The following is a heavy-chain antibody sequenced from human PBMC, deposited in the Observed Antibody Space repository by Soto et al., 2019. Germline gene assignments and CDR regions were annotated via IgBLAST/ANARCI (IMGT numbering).Heavy chain of an antibody. D-gene: IGHD3-3*01. CDR3: TRDRFCWSGSRGDV. J-gene: IGHJ6*02. V-gene: IGHV3-49*04. CDR2: IRSKLYGGTT. CDR1: GFIFSDYT. Sequence: EVQLVESGGGLVQPGRSLRLSCTASGFIFSDYTVSWVRQAPGKGLEWVGYIRSKLYGGTTEFAASVKGRFTISRDDSRSIAYLQINSLKTEDTGVYYCTRDRFCWSGSRGDVWGQGTTVTVSS.